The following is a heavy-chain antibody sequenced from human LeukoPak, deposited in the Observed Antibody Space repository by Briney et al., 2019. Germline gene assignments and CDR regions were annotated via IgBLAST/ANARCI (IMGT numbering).Heavy chain of an antibody. Sequence: SETLSLTCTVSGGSISSYYWSWIRQPPGKGLEWIGYIYTSGSTNYNPSLESRVTISVDTSKNQFSLRLSSVTAADTAVYYCARHSVLPTAFDYWGQGTLVTVSS. CDR2: IYTSGST. CDR1: GGSISSYY. D-gene: IGHD2-2*01. CDR3: ARHSVLPTAFDY. V-gene: IGHV4-4*09. J-gene: IGHJ4*02.